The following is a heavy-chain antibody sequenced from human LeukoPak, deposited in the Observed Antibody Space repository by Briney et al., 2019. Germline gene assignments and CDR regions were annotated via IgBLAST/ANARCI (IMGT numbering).Heavy chain of an antibody. J-gene: IGHJ5*02. CDR1: GGTFSSYA. V-gene: IGHV1-69*13. Sequence: SVKVSCKASGGTFSSYAISWVRQAPGQGLEWMGGIIPIFGTANYAQKFQGRVTITADESTSTAYMELSSLRSEDTAEYYCARGEESQDWFDPWGQGTLVTVSS. CDR3: ARGEESQDWFDP. CDR2: IIPIFGTA.